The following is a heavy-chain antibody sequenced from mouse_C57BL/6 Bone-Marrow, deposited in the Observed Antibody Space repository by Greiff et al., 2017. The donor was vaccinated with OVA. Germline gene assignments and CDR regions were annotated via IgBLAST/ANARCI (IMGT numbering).Heavy chain of an antibody. CDR1: GFTFSDFY. CDR3: ARDDYYWYFDV. CDR2: SRNKANDYTT. V-gene: IGHV7-1*01. Sequence: EVQVVESGGGLVQSGRSLRLSCATSGFTFSDFYMEWVRQAPGKGLEWIAASRNKANDYTTEYSASVKGRFIGSIDTSQSILYLQINALRAEDTAIYYCARDDYYWYFDVWGTGTTVTVSS. J-gene: IGHJ1*03.